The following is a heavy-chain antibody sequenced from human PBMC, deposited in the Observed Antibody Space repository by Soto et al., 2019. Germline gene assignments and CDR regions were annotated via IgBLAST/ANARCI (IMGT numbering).Heavy chain of an antibody. CDR1: GFTFSNYA. CDR3: AKSPLGYCSGGSCYPPHYFDY. CDR2: VGGSGDST. Sequence: GGSLRLSCAASGFTFSNYAMSWVRQAPGKGLEWVSGVGGSGDSTYYADSVKGRFTISRDNSKDTLYLQMNSLRSEDTAVYYCAKSPLGYCSGGSCYPPHYFDYWGQGILVTVSS. J-gene: IGHJ4*02. D-gene: IGHD2-15*01. V-gene: IGHV3-23*01.